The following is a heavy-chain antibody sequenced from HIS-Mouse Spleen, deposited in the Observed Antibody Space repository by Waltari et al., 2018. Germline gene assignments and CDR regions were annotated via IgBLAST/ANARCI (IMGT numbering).Heavy chain of an antibody. CDR3: ARELESYYYYYYGMDV. CDR1: GYTFTGYY. V-gene: IGHV1-2*02. CDR2: INPNSGGT. D-gene: IGHD1-26*01. J-gene: IGHJ6*02. Sequence: QVQLVQSGAEVKKPGASVKVSCKASGYTFTGYYMPWVRQAPGQGLEWMGWINPNSGGTNYAQKFQGRVTMTRDTSISTAYMELSRLRSDDTAVYYCARELESYYYYYYGMDVWGQGTTVTVSS.